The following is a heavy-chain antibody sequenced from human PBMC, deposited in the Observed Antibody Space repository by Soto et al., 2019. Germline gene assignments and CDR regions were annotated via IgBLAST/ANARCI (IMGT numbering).Heavy chain of an antibody. D-gene: IGHD3-10*01. Sequence: PXETLSLTCTVSGYSFSNSYWSWIRQPAGKGLEWIGRIYPSGTTNYNPSLKSRLTLSRDTSKNQFSLSLRSVTAADTAVYFCARDDFGSAGMDVWGQGTTVTVSS. J-gene: IGHJ6*02. CDR1: GYSFSNSY. CDR2: IYPSGTT. CDR3: ARDDFGSAGMDV. V-gene: IGHV4-4*07.